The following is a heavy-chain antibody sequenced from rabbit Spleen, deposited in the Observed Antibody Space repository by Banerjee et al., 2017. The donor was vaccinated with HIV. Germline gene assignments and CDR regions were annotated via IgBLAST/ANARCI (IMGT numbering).Heavy chain of an antibody. CDR3: ARDLVAVIGWNFNL. CDR2: MNTETGKG. Sequence: QEQLVESGGGLVKPEGSLTLTCKASGFSFSDRDVMCWVRQAPGKGLEWIACMNTETGKGVYANWAKGRFAISKAPTTTVTLQMTSLTAADTATYFCARDLVAVIGWNFNLWGQGTLVTVS. J-gene: IGHJ4*01. CDR1: GFSFSDRDV. D-gene: IGHD4-2*01. V-gene: IGHV1S45*01.